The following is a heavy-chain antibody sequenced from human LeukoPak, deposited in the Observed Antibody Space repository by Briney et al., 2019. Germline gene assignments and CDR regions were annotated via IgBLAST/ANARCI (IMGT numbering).Heavy chain of an antibody. Sequence: SETLSLTCTVSGGSISTYYWSWIRQPPGRGLEWIADIYYSGSANYNPSLKSRVTISVDTSKNQFSLKLRSVTAADTAVYYCAKETVVVVAATPDAFDIWGQGTMVTVSS. CDR2: IYYSGSA. D-gene: IGHD2-15*01. CDR3: AKETVVVVAATPDAFDI. J-gene: IGHJ3*02. V-gene: IGHV4-59*01. CDR1: GGSISTYY.